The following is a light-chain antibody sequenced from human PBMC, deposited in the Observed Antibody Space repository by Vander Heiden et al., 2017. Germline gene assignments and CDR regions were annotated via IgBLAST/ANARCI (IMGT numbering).Light chain of an antibody. J-gene: IGKJ4*01. CDR1: QSVLYSSNNKNY. V-gene: IGKV4-1*01. Sequence: DIVMTQSPDSLDVSLRERAPNSCTSCQSVLYSSNNKNYLAWYQQKPGQPPKLLIYWASTRESGVPDRFTGSGSGTDFILTISSLQAEDVAVYYCQQYYSNPPTFGGGTKVEIE. CDR2: WAS. CDR3: QQYYSNPPT.